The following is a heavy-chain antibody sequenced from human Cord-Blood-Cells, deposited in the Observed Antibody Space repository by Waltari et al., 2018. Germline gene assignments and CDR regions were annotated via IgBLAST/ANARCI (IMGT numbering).Heavy chain of an antibody. D-gene: IGHD6-13*01. CDR2: IYSGGST. V-gene: IGHV3-53*01. Sequence: EVQLVESGGGLIQPGGSLRLSCAASGFTVSSNYISWLRQAAGKGLEWVSVIYSGGSTYYADSVKGRFTISRDNSKNTLYLQMNSLRAEDTAVYYCARSPKGRGGTAAYWGQGTLVTVSS. CDR1: GFTVSSNY. J-gene: IGHJ4*02. CDR3: ARSPKGRGGTAAY.